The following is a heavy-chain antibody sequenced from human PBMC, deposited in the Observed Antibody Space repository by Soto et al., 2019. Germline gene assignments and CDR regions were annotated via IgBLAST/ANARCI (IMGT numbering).Heavy chain of an antibody. CDR3: TREQSDDNYFDP. CDR2: IYYSGAT. Sequence: PSETLSLTCTVSGAALSSGGYFYTWDRQPPGKGLEWLGYIYYSGATNYTPSLKSRVTISLDKSKSQFSLRLISVTAADTAVYYCTREQSDDNYFDPWGQGTLVTVSS. CDR1: GAALSSGGYF. V-gene: IGHV4-61*08. D-gene: IGHD6-19*01. J-gene: IGHJ5*02.